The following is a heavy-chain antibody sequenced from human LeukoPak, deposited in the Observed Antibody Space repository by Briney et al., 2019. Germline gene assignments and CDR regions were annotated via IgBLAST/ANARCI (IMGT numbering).Heavy chain of an antibody. CDR1: GFTFITYG. Sequence: GGSLRLSFAASGFTFITYGMDWVRQAPGKGLEWVAVVSYDGSNKYHADSVKGRFTISRDNSKNTLYLQMNSLRAEDTAVYYCAKPVDRYSSSWPYFDYWGQGTLVTVSS. CDR3: AKPVDRYSSSWPYFDY. V-gene: IGHV3-30*18. D-gene: IGHD6-13*01. J-gene: IGHJ4*02. CDR2: VSYDGSNK.